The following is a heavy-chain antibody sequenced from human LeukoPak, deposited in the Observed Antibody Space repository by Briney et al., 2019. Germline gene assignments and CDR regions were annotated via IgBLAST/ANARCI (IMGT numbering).Heavy chain of an antibody. CDR2: INSDGSST. D-gene: IGHD6-13*01. CDR1: GFTFSSYW. V-gene: IGHV3-74*01. J-gene: IGHJ6*02. Sequence: GGSLRLSCAASGFTFSSYWMHWVRQAPGKGLVWVSRINSDGSSTSYADSVKGRFTISRDNAKNTLYLQMNSLRAEDTALYYCAKEGGSSWYYHHYYGMDVWGQGTTVTVSS. CDR3: AKEGGSSWYYHHYYGMDV.